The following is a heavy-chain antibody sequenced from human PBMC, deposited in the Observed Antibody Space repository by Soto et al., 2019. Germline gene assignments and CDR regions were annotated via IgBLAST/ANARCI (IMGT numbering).Heavy chain of an antibody. CDR3: ARCYGSGNYYTSDY. J-gene: IGHJ4*02. CDR1: GFTFSSYN. CDR2: ISSSSTYI. Sequence: GGSLRLSCAASGFTFSSYNMNWVRQAPGKGLEWVSSISSSSTYIYYADSLKGRFTISRDNAKNSLYLQLNSLRAEDTVVYYCARCYGSGNYYTSDYWGQGILVTVSS. D-gene: IGHD3-10*01. V-gene: IGHV3-21*01.